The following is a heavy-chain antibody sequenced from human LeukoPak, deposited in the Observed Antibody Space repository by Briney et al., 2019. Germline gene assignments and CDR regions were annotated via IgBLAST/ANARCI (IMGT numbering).Heavy chain of an antibody. V-gene: IGHV3-23*01. CDR2: ISGSGGST. CDR3: AIEIATPIEAPFGY. Sequence: GGSLRLSCAASGFTFSSYAMSWVRQAPGKGLEWVSAISGSGGSTYYADSVKGRFTISRDNSKYTLHLQMNSIRADDTVVYYCAIEIATPIEAPFGYWGQGPLVTVSS. D-gene: IGHD5-24*01. CDR1: GFTFSSYA. J-gene: IGHJ4*02.